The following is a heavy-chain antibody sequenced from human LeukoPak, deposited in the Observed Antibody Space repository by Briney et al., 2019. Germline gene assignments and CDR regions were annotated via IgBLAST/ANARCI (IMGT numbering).Heavy chain of an antibody. D-gene: IGHD6-13*01. CDR3: ARDPPEVKQQPDDAFDI. Sequence: ASVKVSCKASGYTFTSYGISWVRQAPGQGLEWMGWISAYNGNTNYAQKLQGRVTMTTDTSTSTAYMELRSLRSEDTAVYYCARDPPEVKQQPDDAFDIWGQGTMVTVSS. CDR2: ISAYNGNT. J-gene: IGHJ3*02. V-gene: IGHV1-18*01. CDR1: GYTFTSYG.